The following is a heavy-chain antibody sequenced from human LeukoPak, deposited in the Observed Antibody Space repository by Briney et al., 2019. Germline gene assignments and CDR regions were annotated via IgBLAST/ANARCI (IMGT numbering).Heavy chain of an antibody. D-gene: IGHD3-9*01. CDR2: IKSRNDGGTT. V-gene: IGHV3-15*01. CDR1: GFTLSNYE. CDR3: TTFDFAAFDI. J-gene: IGHJ3*02. Sequence: GGSLRLSCSASGFTLSNYEMNGVRQAPGKGLEWVGHIKSRNDGGTTGYAAPVKARFTISRDDSKNTLYLQMNSLKSEDTAVYYCTTFDFAAFDIWGQGTMVTVSS.